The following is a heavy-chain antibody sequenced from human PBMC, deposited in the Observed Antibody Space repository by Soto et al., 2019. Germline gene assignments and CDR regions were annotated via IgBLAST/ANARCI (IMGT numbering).Heavy chain of an antibody. V-gene: IGHV3-23*01. Sequence: EVQLWESGGGLVQPGGSLRLSCAASGFIFNNYALTWVRQSPGKWLEWVSTSGGSGGTTYYADSVKGRFTISRDSSKNTLYLQMNSLRVEDTATYYCARDWTGNTCPCLDVWGQGTTVSVSS. J-gene: IGHJ6*02. CDR3: ARDWTGNTCPCLDV. CDR2: SGGSGGTT. D-gene: IGHD2-8*02. CDR1: GFIFNNYA.